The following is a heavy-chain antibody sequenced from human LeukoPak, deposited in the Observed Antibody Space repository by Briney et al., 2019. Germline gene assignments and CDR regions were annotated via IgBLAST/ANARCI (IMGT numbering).Heavy chain of an antibody. J-gene: IGHJ4*02. V-gene: IGHV3-30*04. CDR1: GFTFSSYA. Sequence: GWSLRLSCAASGFTFSSYAMHWVRQAPGKGLEWVAVISYDGSNKYYADSVKGRFTISRDNSKNTLYLQMNSLRAEDTAVYYCAREDYCSSTSCYDGYFDYWGQGTLVTVSS. D-gene: IGHD2-2*01. CDR3: AREDYCSSTSCYDGYFDY. CDR2: ISYDGSNK.